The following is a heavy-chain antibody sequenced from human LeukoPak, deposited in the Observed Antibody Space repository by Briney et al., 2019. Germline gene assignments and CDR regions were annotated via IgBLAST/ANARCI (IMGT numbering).Heavy chain of an antibody. CDR1: GGSISSSSYY. D-gene: IGHD6-13*01. CDR3: ARGIAAAGSDY. Sequence: SETLSLTCTVSGGSISSSSYYWGWIRQPPGKGLEWIGGIYYSGSTYYNPSLKSRVTISVDTSKNQFSLKLSSVTAADTAVYYCARGIAAAGSDYWGQGTLVTVSS. CDR2: IYYSGST. V-gene: IGHV4-39*07. J-gene: IGHJ4*02.